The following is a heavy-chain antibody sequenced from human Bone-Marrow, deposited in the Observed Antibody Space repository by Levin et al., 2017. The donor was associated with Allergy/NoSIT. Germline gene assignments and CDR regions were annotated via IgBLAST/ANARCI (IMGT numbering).Heavy chain of an antibody. V-gene: IGHV4-59*01. CDR1: GGSISGYY. J-gene: IGHJ4*02. D-gene: IGHD6-13*01. Sequence: SQTLSLTCTVSGGSISGYYWSWIRQSPMKGLEWIGLIHYTGSTNYNPSFRSRVSMSVDTSKNQFSLHLSSVTAADTAVYYCAREVTASGHPFDNWGQGTLVTISS. CDR3: AREVTASGHPFDN. CDR2: IHYTGST.